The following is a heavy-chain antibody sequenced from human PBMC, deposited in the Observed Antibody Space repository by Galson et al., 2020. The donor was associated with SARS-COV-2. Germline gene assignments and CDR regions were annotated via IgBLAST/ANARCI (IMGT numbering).Heavy chain of an antibody. Sequence: GGSLRLSCAASGFTFSSYAMSWVRQAPGKGLEWVPAISGSGGSTYYADSVKGRFTISRDNSKNTLYLQMNSLRAEDTAVYYCAKDLNWNRHPQGAYYGMDVWGQGTTVTVSS. CDR2: ISGSGGST. V-gene: IGHV3-23*01. D-gene: IGHD1-1*01. CDR1: GFTFSSYA. J-gene: IGHJ6*02. CDR3: AKDLNWNRHPQGAYYGMDV.